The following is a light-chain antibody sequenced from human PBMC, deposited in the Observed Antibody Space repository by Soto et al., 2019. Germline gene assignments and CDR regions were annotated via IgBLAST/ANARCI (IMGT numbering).Light chain of an antibody. CDR3: LQGTLWPYT. J-gene: IGKJ2*01. CDR1: QSLVYSDGNTY. CDR2: KVS. V-gene: IGKV2-30*01. Sequence: DVVMTQSPLSLPVTLGQPASISCKSSQSLVYSDGNTYLTWFQQRPGQSPRRLIYKVSNRDSGVPDRFSGSGSGTDFTLKISSVVAEDVGVYYCLQGTLWPYTFGQGTKLEIK.